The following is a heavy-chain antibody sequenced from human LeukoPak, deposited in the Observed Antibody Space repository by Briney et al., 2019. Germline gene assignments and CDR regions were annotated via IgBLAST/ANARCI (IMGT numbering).Heavy chain of an antibody. J-gene: IGHJ4*02. Sequence: SEALSLTCTVSGGSISTYYWSWIRQAPGKGLEWIGYINYSGSTDYNPSLKSRVTISVDTSKNQLSLKMRSVTAADTAVYYCAREYSSFEYWGQGTLVTVSS. CDR3: AREYSSFEY. V-gene: IGHV4-59*01. D-gene: IGHD6-13*01. CDR2: INYSGST. CDR1: GGSISTYY.